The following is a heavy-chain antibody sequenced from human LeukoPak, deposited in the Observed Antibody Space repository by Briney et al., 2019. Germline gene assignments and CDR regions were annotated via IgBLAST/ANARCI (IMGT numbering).Heavy chain of an antibody. CDR1: GFTFSSYA. J-gene: IGHJ4*02. D-gene: IGHD6-13*01. Sequence: PGGSLRLSCAASGFTFSSYAMSWVRQAPGKGLEWVSAISGSGGSTYYADSVKGRFTISRDNSKNTLYLQMNSLRAEDTAVYYCAKGPRGSWSLEPWDYWGQGTLVTVSS. CDR2: ISGSGGST. CDR3: AKGPRGSWSLEPWDY. V-gene: IGHV3-23*01.